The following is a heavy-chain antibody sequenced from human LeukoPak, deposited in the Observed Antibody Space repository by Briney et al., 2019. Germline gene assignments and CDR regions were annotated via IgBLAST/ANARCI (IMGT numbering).Heavy chain of an antibody. CDR1: GFTFSSYS. D-gene: IGHD2-2*01. CDR3: AGGVGYCSSTSCRTLTY. J-gene: IGHJ4*02. Sequence: GGSLRLSXAASGFTFSSYSMNWVRQAPGKGLEWVSSISSSSSYIYYADSVKGRFTISRDNAKNSLYPQMNSLRAEDTAVYYCAGGVGYCSSTSCRTLTYWGQGTLVTVSS. V-gene: IGHV3-21*01. CDR2: ISSSSSYI.